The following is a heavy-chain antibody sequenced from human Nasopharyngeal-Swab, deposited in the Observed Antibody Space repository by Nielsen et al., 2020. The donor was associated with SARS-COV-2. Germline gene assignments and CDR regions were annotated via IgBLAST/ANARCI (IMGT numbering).Heavy chain of an antibody. CDR3: AAGGSGYYGDY. V-gene: IGHV1-46*01. Sequence: WVRQAPGQGLEWMGIINPSGGSTSYAQKFQGRVTMTRDTSTSTVYMELSSLRSEDTAVYYCAAGGSGYYGDYWGQGTLVTVSS. D-gene: IGHD3-3*01. CDR2: INPSGGST. J-gene: IGHJ4*02.